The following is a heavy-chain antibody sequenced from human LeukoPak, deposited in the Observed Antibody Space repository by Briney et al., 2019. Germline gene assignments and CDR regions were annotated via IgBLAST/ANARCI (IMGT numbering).Heavy chain of an antibody. J-gene: IGHJ4*02. CDR2: MNTKSGNT. CDR1: GYTFASHS. V-gene: IGHV1-8*01. Sequence: GASVKASCKTSGYTFASHSMNWVRQAPGEGLEWMGWMNTKSGNTGHAQKFQGRVTITRDTSISTVYMELSSLRSEDTAVYFCARVDGSPDYWGQGTLVTVSS. CDR3: ARVDGSPDY. D-gene: IGHD2-15*01.